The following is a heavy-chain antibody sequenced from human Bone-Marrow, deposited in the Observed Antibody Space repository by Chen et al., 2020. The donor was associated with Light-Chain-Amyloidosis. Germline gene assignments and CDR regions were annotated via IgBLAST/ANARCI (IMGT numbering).Heavy chain of an antibody. Sequence: GSGYTFPNYWIGWVRQMPGKGLEWMGVIYPDDSDARYSPSFEGQVTISADKSITTAYLQWRSLKASDTAMYYCARRRDGYNFDYWGQGTMVTVSS. CDR3: ARRRDGYNFDY. D-gene: IGHD5-12*01. CDR1: GYTFPNYW. CDR2: IYPDDSDA. J-gene: IGHJ4*02. V-gene: IGHV5-51*01.